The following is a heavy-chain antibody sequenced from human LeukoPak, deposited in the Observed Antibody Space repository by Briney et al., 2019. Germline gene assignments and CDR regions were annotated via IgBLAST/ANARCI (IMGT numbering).Heavy chain of an antibody. V-gene: IGHV4-59*02. Sequence: SETLSLTCVVSGGSVSGYYWGWIRQPPGRGLEWIGYVYYSGSTNYNPSFKSRITISVDTSRNQFSLQLSSVTAADTAAYYCARIHRYCSGGACYVLDNWGQGTLVAVSS. CDR3: ARIHRYCSGGACYVLDN. CDR2: VYYSGST. D-gene: IGHD2-15*01. CDR1: GGSVSGYY. J-gene: IGHJ4*02.